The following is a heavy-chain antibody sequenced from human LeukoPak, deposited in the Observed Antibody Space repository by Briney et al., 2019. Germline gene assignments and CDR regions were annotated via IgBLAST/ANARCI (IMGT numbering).Heavy chain of an antibody. CDR2: INHSGST. CDR1: GGSFSGYY. V-gene: IGHV4-34*01. Sequence: SETLSLTCAVYGGSFSGYYWSWIRQPPGKGLEWIGEINHSGSTNYNPSLKSRVTISVDTSKNQFSLKLSSVTAADTAVYYCARVATTGDFWSGYLNWFDPWGQGTLVTASS. D-gene: IGHD3-3*01. J-gene: IGHJ5*02. CDR3: ARVATTGDFWSGYLNWFDP.